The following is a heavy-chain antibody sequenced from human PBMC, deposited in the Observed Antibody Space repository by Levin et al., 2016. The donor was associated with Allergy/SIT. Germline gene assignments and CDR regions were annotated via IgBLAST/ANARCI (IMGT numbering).Heavy chain of an antibody. J-gene: IGHJ3*02. CDR3: VRPGALRGFNDAFDI. CDR1: GGSISASHYY. Sequence: SETLSLTCTVSGGSISASHYYWGWIRQPPGKGLEWIGTVYYSGSAYYNPSLRSRVIISLDTAKNQFSLKLKSVTAADTAVYYCVRPGALRGFNDAFDIWGQGTVVTVSS. D-gene: IGHD3-10*01. CDR2: VYYSGSA. V-gene: IGHV4-39*01.